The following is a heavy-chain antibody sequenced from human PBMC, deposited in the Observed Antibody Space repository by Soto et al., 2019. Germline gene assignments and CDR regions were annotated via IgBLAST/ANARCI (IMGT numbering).Heavy chain of an antibody. CDR2: IYPGDSEI. CDR3: ARHSEDTVTPDV. D-gene: IGHD4-17*01. J-gene: IGHJ4*02. CDR1: LYSFNSYW. V-gene: IGHV5-51*01. Sequence: XESLKISRKASLYSFNSYWLVWVRQVPGEGLEWMGIIYPGDSEIRYNPSFQGQVTISADKSITTAYLQWSRLAASDTAMYYCARHSEDTVTPDVWGQGTLVTVSS.